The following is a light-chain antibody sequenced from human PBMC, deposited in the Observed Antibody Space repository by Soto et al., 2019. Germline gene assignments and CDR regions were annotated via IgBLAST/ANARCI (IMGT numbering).Light chain of an antibody. CDR2: WAS. Sequence: DILMTQSHASLAVSLGERATMNCKCSRSVLYKSNNKNHLAWYQQKPGQPPQLIIYWASTRESGVPERFSGSGSGTDFTLTISSLEAEDVAFYWCQQYFDVPFTFGGGTKVDIK. CDR1: RSVLYKSNNKNH. J-gene: IGKJ4*01. CDR3: QQYFDVPFT. V-gene: IGKV4-1*01.